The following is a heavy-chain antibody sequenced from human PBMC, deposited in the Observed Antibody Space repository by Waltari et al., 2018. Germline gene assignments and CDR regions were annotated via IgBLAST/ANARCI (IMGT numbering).Heavy chain of an antibody. J-gene: IGHJ1*01. Sequence: QVQLVQSGAEVKKPGASVKVSCTVSGYTLTELSMHWVRQAPGTGLEWMGGFDPEDGETIYEQKFQGRVTMTEDTSTDTAYMELSSLRSEDTAVYYCATGPIVVVPAAPPEYFQHWGQGTPVTVSS. CDR3: ATGPIVVVPAAPPEYFQH. D-gene: IGHD2-2*01. V-gene: IGHV1-24*01. CDR2: FDPEDGET. CDR1: GYTLTELS.